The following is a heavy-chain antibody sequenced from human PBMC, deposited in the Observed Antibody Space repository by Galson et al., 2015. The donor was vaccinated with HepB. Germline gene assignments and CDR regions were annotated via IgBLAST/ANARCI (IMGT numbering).Heavy chain of an antibody. CDR3: AKEQSMATDPYYYYGRDV. Sequence: SLRLSCAASGFTFSSYGMHWVRQAPGKGLEWVAVISYDGSNKYYADPVKGRFTISRDNSKNTLYLQMNSRRAEDTAEYYCAKEQSMATDPYYYYGRDVWGQGTTVTVAS. D-gene: IGHD4-11*01. CDR2: ISYDGSNK. J-gene: IGHJ6*02. V-gene: IGHV3-30*18. CDR1: GFTFSSYG.